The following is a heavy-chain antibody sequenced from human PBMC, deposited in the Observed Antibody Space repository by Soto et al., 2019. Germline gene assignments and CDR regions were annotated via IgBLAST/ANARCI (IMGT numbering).Heavy chain of an antibody. D-gene: IGHD2-2*01. Sequence: GGSLRLSCAASGFTVSSNYMSWVRQAPGKGLEWVSVIYSGGSTYYADSVKGRFTISRDNSKNTLYLQMNSLRAEDTAVYYCAGNRGKYCSSTSCFGPIDSWGQGTLVTVSS. CDR2: IYSGGST. CDR3: AGNRGKYCSSTSCFGPIDS. V-gene: IGHV3-53*01. J-gene: IGHJ4*02. CDR1: GFTVSSNY.